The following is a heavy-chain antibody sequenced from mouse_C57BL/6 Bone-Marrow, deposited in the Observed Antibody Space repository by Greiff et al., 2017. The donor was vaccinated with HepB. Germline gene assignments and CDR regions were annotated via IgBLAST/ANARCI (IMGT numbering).Heavy chain of an antibody. CDR1: GYTFTEYT. D-gene: IGHD2-5*01. V-gene: IGHV1-62-2*01. J-gene: IGHJ3*01. CDR2: FYPGSGSI. CDR3: ARHEEGGYSNYVEFAY. Sequence: VKLMESGAELVKPGASVKLSCKASGYTFTEYTIHWVKQRSGQGLEWIGWFYPGSGSIKYNEKFKDKATLTADKSSSTVYMELSRLTSEDSAVYFCARHEEGGYSNYVEFAYWGQGTLVTVSA.